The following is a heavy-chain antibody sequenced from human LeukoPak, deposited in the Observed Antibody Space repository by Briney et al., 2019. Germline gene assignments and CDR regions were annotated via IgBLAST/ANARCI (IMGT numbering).Heavy chain of an antibody. V-gene: IGHV1-2*02. CDR1: GDTFTAYY. D-gene: IGHD3-22*01. CDR2: INPSSGGT. Sequence: ASVKVSCKASGDTFTAYYIHWVRQAPGQGLEWMGWINPSSGGTKYTQNFQGRVTMTRDTSINTAYMEVSSLRSDDTAVYFCARDLDYNDNSDYDSFDVWGQGTMVTVSS. CDR3: ARDLDYNDNSDYDSFDV. J-gene: IGHJ3*01.